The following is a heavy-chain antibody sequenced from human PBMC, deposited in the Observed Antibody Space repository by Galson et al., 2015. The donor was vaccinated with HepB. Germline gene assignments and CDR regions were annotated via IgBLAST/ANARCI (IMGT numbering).Heavy chain of an antibody. CDR3: ARDNPTYGDYDLEGWFDP. J-gene: IGHJ5*02. CDR2: IIPIFGTA. D-gene: IGHD4-17*01. V-gene: IGHV1-69*13. CDR1: GGTFSSYA. Sequence: SVKVSCKASGGTFSSYAISWVRQAPGQGLEWMGGIIPIFGTANYAQKFQGRVTITADESTSTAYMELSSLRSEDTAVYYCARDNPTYGDYDLEGWFDPWGQGTLVTVSS.